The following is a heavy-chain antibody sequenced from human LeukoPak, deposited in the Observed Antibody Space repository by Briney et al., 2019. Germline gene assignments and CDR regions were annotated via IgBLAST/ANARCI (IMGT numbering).Heavy chain of an antibody. CDR3: AKGEEYSTSWYYFDS. CDR1: GFTFSSYG. V-gene: IGHV3-30*02. J-gene: IGHJ4*02. CDR2: IWYDGSNK. Sequence: PGGSLRLSCAASGFTFSSYGMHWVRQAPGKGLEWVAVIWYDGSNKYYADSVKGRFTISRDNSKNTLYLQMNSLRGEDTAVYYCAKGEEYSTSWYYFDSWGQGTLVTVSS. D-gene: IGHD6-13*01.